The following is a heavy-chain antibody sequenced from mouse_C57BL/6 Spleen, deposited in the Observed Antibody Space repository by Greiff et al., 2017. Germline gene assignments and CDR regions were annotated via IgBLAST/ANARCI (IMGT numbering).Heavy chain of an antibody. CDR3: ARGTDYDCAMDY. CDR2: ISYSGST. V-gene: IGHV3-1*01. J-gene: IGHJ4*01. Sequence: EVQLQESGPGMVKPSQSLSLTCTVTGYSITSGYDWHWIRHFPGNKLEWMGYISYSGSTNYNPSLKSRISITHDTSKNHFFLKLNSVTTEDTATYYCARGTDYDCAMDYWGQGTSVTVSS. D-gene: IGHD2-4*01. CDR1: GYSITSGYD.